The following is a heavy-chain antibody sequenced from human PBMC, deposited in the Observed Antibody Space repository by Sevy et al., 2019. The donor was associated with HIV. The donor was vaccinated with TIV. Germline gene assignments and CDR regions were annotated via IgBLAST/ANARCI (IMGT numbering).Heavy chain of an antibody. CDR2: ISYDGSNK. V-gene: IGHV3-30-3*01. CDR3: ARAMIVGGHEYYFDY. CDR1: GFTFSSYA. J-gene: IGHJ4*02. D-gene: IGHD3-22*01. Sequence: GGSLRLSCAASGFTFSSYAMHWVRQAPGKGLEWVAVISYDGSNKYYADSVKGRFTISRDNSKNTLYLQMNSLRAEDTAVYYFARAMIVGGHEYYFDYWGQGTLVTVSS.